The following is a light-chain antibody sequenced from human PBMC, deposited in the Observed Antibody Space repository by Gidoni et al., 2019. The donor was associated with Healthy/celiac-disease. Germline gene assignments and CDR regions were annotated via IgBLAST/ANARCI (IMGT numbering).Light chain of an antibody. J-gene: IGKJ2*01. Sequence: DIQMTQSPSSLSASVGDRVTITCRASQSISSYLNWYQQKPGKAPKLLIYAASSLQSGVPSRFSGRGSGTDFTLTISSLQPEDFATYYCQQSYRTSYTFGQGTKLEIK. V-gene: IGKV1-39*01. CDR3: QQSYRTSYT. CDR2: AAS. CDR1: QSISSY.